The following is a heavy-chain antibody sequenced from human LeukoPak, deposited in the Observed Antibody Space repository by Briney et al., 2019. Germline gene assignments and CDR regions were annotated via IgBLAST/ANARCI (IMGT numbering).Heavy chain of an antibody. CDR1: GYTFTGYY. Sequence: ASVKVSCKASGYTFTGYYMHWVRQAPGQGLEWMGWINPNSGGTNYAQKFQGRVTMTRDTSISIAYMELSRLRSDDTAVYYCARAFEEYCSSTSCLDGERRFGDSFYFDYWGQGTLVTVSS. D-gene: IGHD2-2*01. CDR3: ARAFEEYCSSTSCLDGERRFGDSFYFDY. CDR2: INPNSGGT. V-gene: IGHV1-2*02. J-gene: IGHJ4*02.